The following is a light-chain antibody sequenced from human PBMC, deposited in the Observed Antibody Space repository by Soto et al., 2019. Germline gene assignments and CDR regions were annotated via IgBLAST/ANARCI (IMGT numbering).Light chain of an antibody. J-gene: IGKJ1*01. Sequence: EIVRTQSPATLSVSPGERATLSCRASQSVSSNLAWYQPTPGQAPSLXXYGASTRANGIPGRFSGGGSGTEFTLTISSLQSADFAVYACQRYNNWHTWTFGQGTKVDI. V-gene: IGKV3-15*01. CDR1: QSVSSN. CDR2: GAS. CDR3: QRYNNWHTWT.